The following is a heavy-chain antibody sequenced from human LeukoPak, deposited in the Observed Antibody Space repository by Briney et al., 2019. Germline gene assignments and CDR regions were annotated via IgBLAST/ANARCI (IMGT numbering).Heavy chain of an antibody. J-gene: IGHJ4*02. CDR3: AKRTTIYRFDY. D-gene: IGHD5-18*01. CDR1: GFTFSSYA. Sequence: GGSLRLSCAASGFTFSSYAMSWVRQAPGEGGEWVSTISDSGGSTYYADSVKGRFTISRDNSKNTLYLQMNSLRAEDTAVYYCAKRTTIYRFDYWGQETLVTVSS. V-gene: IGHV3-23*01. CDR2: ISDSGGST.